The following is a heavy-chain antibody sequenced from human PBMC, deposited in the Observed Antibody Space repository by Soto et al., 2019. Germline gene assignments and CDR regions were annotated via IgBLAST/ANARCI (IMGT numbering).Heavy chain of an antibody. CDR2: IYYSGST. D-gene: IGHD3-3*01. Sequence: SETLSLTCTVSGGSISSYYWSWIRQPPGKGLEWIGYIYYSGSTNYNPSLKSRVTISVDTSKNQFSLKLSSVTAADTAVYYCARGVYHDFWSGYYTGIWFDPWGQGTLVTVSS. CDR1: GGSISSYY. J-gene: IGHJ5*01. CDR3: ARGVYHDFWSGYYTGIWFDP. V-gene: IGHV4-59*01.